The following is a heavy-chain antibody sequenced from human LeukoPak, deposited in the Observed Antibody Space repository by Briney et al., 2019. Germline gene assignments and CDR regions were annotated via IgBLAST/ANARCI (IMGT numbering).Heavy chain of an antibody. CDR1: GGSISSYY. D-gene: IGHD6-25*01. V-gene: IGHV4-59*08. Sequence: SETLSLTCTVSGGSISSYYWSWIRQPPGKGLEWIGYIYYSGSTNYNPSLKSRVTISVDTSKNQFSLKPSSVTAADTAVYYCARVGRLYGMDVWGQGTTVTVSS. J-gene: IGHJ6*02. CDR2: IYYSGST. CDR3: ARVGRLYGMDV.